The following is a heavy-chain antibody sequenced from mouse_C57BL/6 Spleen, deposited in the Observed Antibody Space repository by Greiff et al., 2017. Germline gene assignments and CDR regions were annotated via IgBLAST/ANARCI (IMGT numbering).Heavy chain of an antibody. Sequence: QVQLQQPGAELVMPGASVKLSCKASGYTFTSYWMHWVKQRPGQGLEWIGEIDPSDSYTNYNQKFKGKSPLTVDKSSSTAYMQLSSLTSEDSAVYYCARGTTVVEGGFDYWGQGTTLTVSS. CDR2: IDPSDSYT. CDR1: GYTFTSYW. V-gene: IGHV1-69*01. D-gene: IGHD1-1*01. J-gene: IGHJ2*01. CDR3: ARGTTVVEGGFDY.